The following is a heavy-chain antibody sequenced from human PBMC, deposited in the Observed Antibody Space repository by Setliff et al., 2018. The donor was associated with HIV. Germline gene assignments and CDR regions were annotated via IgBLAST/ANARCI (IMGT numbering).Heavy chain of an antibody. D-gene: IGHD2-2*01. CDR3: AGATPFVVVPAAPNYGFDY. CDR2: IYHSGST. Sequence: SETLSLTCAVSGYSISSGYYWGWIRQPPGKGLEWIGSIYHSGSTYYNPSLKSRVTISVDTSKNQFSLKLSSVTAADTAVYSCAGATPFVVVPAAPNYGFDYWGQGTLVTVSS. CDR1: GYSISSGYY. V-gene: IGHV4-38-2*01. J-gene: IGHJ4*02.